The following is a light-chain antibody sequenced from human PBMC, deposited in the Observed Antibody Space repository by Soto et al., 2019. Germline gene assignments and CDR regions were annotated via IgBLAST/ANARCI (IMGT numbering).Light chain of an antibody. CDR1: QGISSW. Sequence: DIPMTQSPSSLSASVGDRVTITCRASQGISSWLAWFQQKPEKAPKSLIYAASSLQSGLPSRFSGCRSGTDFTLTITSLPPEDFETYYWQQYNRSPRTVGQGTMLEIK. J-gene: IGKJ2*02. CDR2: AAS. V-gene: IGKV1D-16*01. CDR3: QQYNRSPRT.